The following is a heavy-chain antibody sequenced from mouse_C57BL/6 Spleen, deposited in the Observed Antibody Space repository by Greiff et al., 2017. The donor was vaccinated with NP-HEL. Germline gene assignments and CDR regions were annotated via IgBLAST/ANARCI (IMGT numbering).Heavy chain of an antibody. Sequence: EVMLVESGGGLVKPGGSLKLSCAASGFTFSSYAMSWVRQTPEKRLEWVATISDGGSYTYYPATVKGRFTISRDKAKNNLYLQMSKLKSEDTAMYYCAREGTRAYWGKGTLVTVSA. V-gene: IGHV5-4*01. CDR2: ISDGGSYT. D-gene: IGHD3-3*01. CDR3: AREGTRAY. CDR1: GFTFSSYA. J-gene: IGHJ3*01.